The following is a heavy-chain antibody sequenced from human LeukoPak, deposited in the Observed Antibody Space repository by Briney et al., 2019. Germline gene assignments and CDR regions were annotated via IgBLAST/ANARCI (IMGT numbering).Heavy chain of an antibody. V-gene: IGHV3-21*01. CDR2: ISSSSSYI. Sequence: KPGGSLRLSCAASGFTFSSYTMNWVRQAPGKGLEWVSSISSSSSYIYSADSLKGRFTISRDNAKNSLYLQMNSLRAEDTAMYYCARGASASYGVDVWGQGTTVTVSS. CDR1: GFTFSSYT. CDR3: ARGASASYGVDV. J-gene: IGHJ6*02.